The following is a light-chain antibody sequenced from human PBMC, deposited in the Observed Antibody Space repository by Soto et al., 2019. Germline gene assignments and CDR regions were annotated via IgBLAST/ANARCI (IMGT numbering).Light chain of an antibody. Sequence: EIVFTQSPGTLSLSPGERATLSCRASQSVSSSYLAWYQQKPGQAPRLLIYVASSRATGIPDRFSGSGSGTDFTLTIGRLEPEDFAVYYCQQYGSSPQITFGRATRLEIK. V-gene: IGKV3-20*01. CDR2: VAS. CDR3: QQYGSSPQIT. CDR1: QSVSSSY. J-gene: IGKJ5*01.